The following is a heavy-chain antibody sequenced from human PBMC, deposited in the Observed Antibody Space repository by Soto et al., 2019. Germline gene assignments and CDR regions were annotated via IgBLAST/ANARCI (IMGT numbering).Heavy chain of an antibody. Sequence: ASVKVSCKTSGYAFTTYGVSWVRQAPGQGLEWLGWISPYNGNTNYAQRLQGRVTLTTDTSTNTAYMELRSLRSDDTALYYCAREDGYCSGGSCHSGGWLEPWGQGTLVTVSS. V-gene: IGHV1-18*01. CDR2: ISPYNGNT. D-gene: IGHD2-15*01. J-gene: IGHJ5*02. CDR1: GYAFTTYG. CDR3: AREDGYCSGGSCHSGGWLEP.